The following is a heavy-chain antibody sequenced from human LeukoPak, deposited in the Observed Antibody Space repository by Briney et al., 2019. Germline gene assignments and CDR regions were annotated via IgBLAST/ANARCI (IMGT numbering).Heavy chain of an antibody. CDR3: ARCSNDILTGFYRAFDI. Sequence: SETLPLTRTVSDYSNRPYSWGWLRQPPAKGLEWVGYIYYSRSTSYHPSLKSRVTISVDTSRTQFSLKLNSVTAANTAVYFCARCSNDILTGFYRAFDIWGQGTMVIVSS. V-gene: IGHV4-59*01. CDR1: DYSNRPYS. D-gene: IGHD3-9*01. CDR2: IYYSRST. J-gene: IGHJ3*02.